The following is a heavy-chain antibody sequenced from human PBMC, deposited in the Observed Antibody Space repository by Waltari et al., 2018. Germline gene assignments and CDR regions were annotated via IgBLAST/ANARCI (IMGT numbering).Heavy chain of an antibody. V-gene: IGHV4-4*02. D-gene: IGHD6-19*01. J-gene: IGHJ4*02. CDR2: IYHSGST. CDR1: GGSISSSNW. CDR3: ASPFPGYSSGWYIGPLGY. Sequence: QVQLQESGPGLVKPSGTLSLTCAVSGGSISSSNWWSWVRQPPGKGLEWIGEIYHSGSTNYNPSLKSRVTISVDKSKNQFSLKLSSVTAADTAVYYCASPFPGYSSGWYIGPLGYWGQGTLVTVSS.